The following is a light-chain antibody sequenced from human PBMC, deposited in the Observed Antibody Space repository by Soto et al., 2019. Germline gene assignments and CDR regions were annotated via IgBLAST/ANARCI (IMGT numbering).Light chain of an antibody. V-gene: IGLV2-11*01. CDR3: CSYAGSRVV. J-gene: IGLJ2*01. CDR1: SSDVGGYNS. Sequence: QSVLTQPRSVSGSPGQSVTISCTGTSSDVGGYNSVSWYQHHPGKAPKLMIYDVTKRPSGVPDRFSCSKSGNTASLTISGLQAEAEADYYCCSYAGSRVVFGVGTQLTV. CDR2: DVT.